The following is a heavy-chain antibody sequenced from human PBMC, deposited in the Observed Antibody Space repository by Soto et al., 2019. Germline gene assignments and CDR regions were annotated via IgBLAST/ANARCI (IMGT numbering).Heavy chain of an antibody. J-gene: IGHJ2*01. Sequence: SVKVSCKASGFTFSSSAMEWVRQARGQRLEWIGWIVVGSGNTNYAQKLQERVTMTTDTSTSTAYMELRSLRSDDTAVYYCARVEGYYDSSGYFPRYWYFDLWGRGTLVTVSS. CDR2: IVVGSGNT. CDR3: ARVEGYYDSSGYFPRYWYFDL. D-gene: IGHD3-22*01. CDR1: GFTFSSSA. V-gene: IGHV1-58*02.